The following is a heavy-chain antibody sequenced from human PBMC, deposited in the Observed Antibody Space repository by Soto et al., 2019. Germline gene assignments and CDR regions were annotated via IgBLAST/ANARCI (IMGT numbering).Heavy chain of an antibody. Sequence: QVQLVQSGAEVKKPGSSVKVSCKASEGTFNNYAISWVRQAPGQGLEWMGGIIPIIGTADYAHKFQGRLAISADESTGTTFMEPSSLRSEETALYYCARGSVDVVATSAFDYWGQGTLVTVSS. J-gene: IGHJ4*02. V-gene: IGHV1-69*01. D-gene: IGHD5-12*01. CDR2: IIPIIGTA. CDR1: EGTFNNYA. CDR3: ARGSVDVVATSAFDY.